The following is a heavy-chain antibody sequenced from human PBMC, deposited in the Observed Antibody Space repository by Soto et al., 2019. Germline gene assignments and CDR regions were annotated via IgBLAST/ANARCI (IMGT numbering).Heavy chain of an antibody. V-gene: IGHV1-69*06. J-gene: IGHJ4*02. Sequence: QVQLVQSGAEVKKPGSSVKVSCKASGGSFSSNAISWVRQAPGQGLEWMGGIIPIFGTANYAQNFQGRVTITADKSTGTAYMEVSSLRSEDTAVYYCARDVGHSSSWMMDHCGQGTLVTVSS. CDR3: ARDVGHSSSWMMDH. CDR1: GGSFSSNA. CDR2: IIPIFGTA. D-gene: IGHD6-13*01.